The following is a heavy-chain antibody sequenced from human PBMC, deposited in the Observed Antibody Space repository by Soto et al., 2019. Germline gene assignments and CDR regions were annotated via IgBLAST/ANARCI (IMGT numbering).Heavy chain of an antibody. CDR1: GGSISSGGYY. CDR2: IYYSGST. V-gene: IGHV4-31*03. D-gene: IGHD6-6*01. Sequence: SETLSLTCTVSGGSISSGGYYWSWIRQHPGKGLEWIGYIYYSGSTYYNPSLKSRVTISVDTSKNQFSLKLSSVTAAETAVYYCARAPGIAARPIYYYGMDVWGQGTTVTVSS. J-gene: IGHJ6*02. CDR3: ARAPGIAARPIYYYGMDV.